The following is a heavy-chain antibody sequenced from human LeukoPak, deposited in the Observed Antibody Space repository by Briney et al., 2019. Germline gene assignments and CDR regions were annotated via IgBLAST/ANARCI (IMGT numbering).Heavy chain of an antibody. V-gene: IGHV3-23*01. CDR3: AKGQVFQCDY. CDR1: GFNFSSYG. Sequence: GGSLRLSCAASGFNFSSYGMTWVRQAPGKGLEWVSIISGSGRDTYYADSVKGRFTISRDKSKNTLYLQMNSLRAEDTAVYYCAKGQVFQCDYWGQGTLVTVSS. J-gene: IGHJ4*02. D-gene: IGHD2/OR15-2a*01. CDR2: ISGSGRDT.